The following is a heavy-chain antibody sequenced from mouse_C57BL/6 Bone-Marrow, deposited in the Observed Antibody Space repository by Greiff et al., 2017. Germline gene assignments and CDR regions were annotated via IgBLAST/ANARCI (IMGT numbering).Heavy chain of an antibody. J-gene: IGHJ1*03. V-gene: IGHV3-8*01. CDR2: ISYSGST. CDR3: ARDYYGSLWYFDV. Sequence: EVNLVESGPGLAKPSQTLSLTCSVTGYSITSDYWNWIRKFPGNKLEYMGYISYSGSTYYNPSLKSRISITRDTSKNQYYLQLNSVTTEDTATYYCARDYYGSLWYFDVWGTGTTVTVSS. D-gene: IGHD1-1*01. CDR1: GYSITSDY.